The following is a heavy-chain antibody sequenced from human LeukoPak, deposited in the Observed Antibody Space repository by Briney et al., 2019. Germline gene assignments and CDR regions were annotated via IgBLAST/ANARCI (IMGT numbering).Heavy chain of an antibody. CDR1: GFTVRSKY. CDR3: ARDRDVGSGYFDY. D-gene: IGHD1-26*01. V-gene: IGHV3-53*01. Sequence: PGGSLRLSCAASGFTVRSKYMSWVRQAPGEGLEWVSVIHSGGNTYYADSVKGRFTISRDNSKNTLFLQMNSLRAEDTAVYYCARDRDVGSGYFDYWGQGTLVTVSS. CDR2: IHSGGNT. J-gene: IGHJ4*02.